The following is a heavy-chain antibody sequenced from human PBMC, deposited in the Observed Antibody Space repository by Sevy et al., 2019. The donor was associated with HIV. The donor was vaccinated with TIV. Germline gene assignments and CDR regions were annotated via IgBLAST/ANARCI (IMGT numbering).Heavy chain of an antibody. D-gene: IGHD3-22*01. J-gene: IGHJ4*02. CDR1: GDSISNYY. V-gene: IGHV4-59*01. CDR2: IYYSGST. CDR3: ARDRSSGYTDS. Sequence: SETLSLTCTVSGDSISNYYWSWIRQPPGKGVEWIGYIYYSGSTNYNPSLKSRVTISVDTSKNQFSLKLSSVTAADTAVYYCARDRSSGYTDSWGQGTLVTVSS.